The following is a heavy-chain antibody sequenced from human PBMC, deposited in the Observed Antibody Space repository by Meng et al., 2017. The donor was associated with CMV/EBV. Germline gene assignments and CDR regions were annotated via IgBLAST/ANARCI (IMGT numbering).Heavy chain of an antibody. Sequence: SLKISCAASGFTFDDYAMHWVRQAPGKGLEWVSGISWNSGSIGYADSVKGRFTISRDNAKNSLYLQMNSLRAEDTAVYYCARHVYRVGAFDIWGQGTMVTVSS. CDR3: ARHVYRVGAFDI. J-gene: IGHJ3*02. V-gene: IGHV3-9*01. D-gene: IGHD2-2*02. CDR2: ISWNSGSI. CDR1: GFTFDDYA.